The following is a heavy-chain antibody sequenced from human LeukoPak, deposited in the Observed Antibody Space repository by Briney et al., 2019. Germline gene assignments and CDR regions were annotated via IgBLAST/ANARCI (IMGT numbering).Heavy chain of an antibody. V-gene: IGHV1-18*01. CDR1: GYTFTSYG. J-gene: IGHJ5*02. D-gene: IGHD2-21*01. Sequence: GASVKVSCKASGYTFTSYGISWVRQAPGQGLEWMGWISAYNGNTNYAQKLQGRVTMTTDTSTSTAYMELRSLRSDDTAVYYCARGPLMVVIDSNWFGPWGQGTLVTVSS. CDR3: ARGPLMVVIDSNWFGP. CDR2: ISAYNGNT.